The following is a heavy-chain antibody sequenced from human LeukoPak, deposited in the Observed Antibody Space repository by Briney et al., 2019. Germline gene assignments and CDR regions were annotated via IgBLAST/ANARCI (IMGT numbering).Heavy chain of an antibody. CDR3: AVLLHSYY. J-gene: IGHJ4*02. CDR1: GGTFSSYA. V-gene: IGHV1-69*05. CDR2: IIPIFGTA. D-gene: IGHD3-10*01. Sequence: SVKVSCKASGGTFSSYAISWVRQAPGQGLEWMGGIIPIFGTANYAQKFQGRVTITTDESTSAAYMELSSLRSEDTAVYYCAVLLHSYYWGQGTLVAVSS.